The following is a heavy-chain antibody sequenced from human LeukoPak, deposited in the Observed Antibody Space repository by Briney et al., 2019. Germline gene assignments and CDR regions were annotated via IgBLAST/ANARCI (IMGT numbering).Heavy chain of an antibody. J-gene: IGHJ4*02. CDR3: ATSSGWYPKYFDY. D-gene: IGHD6-19*01. CDR1: GFTFSTYP. Sequence: GGSLRLSCAASGFTFSTYPMSWVRQAPGKGLEWVSAISGSGGNTYYADSVKGRFTISRDNSKNTLYLQMNSLRAEDTALYYCATSSGWYPKYFDYWGQGTLVTVSS. V-gene: IGHV3-23*01. CDR2: ISGSGGNT.